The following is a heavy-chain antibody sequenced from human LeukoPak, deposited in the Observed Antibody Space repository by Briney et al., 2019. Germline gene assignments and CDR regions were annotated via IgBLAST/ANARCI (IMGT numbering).Heavy chain of an antibody. CDR3: ARIAEDSGSYWYYYYMDV. Sequence: GASVKVSCKASGYTFTSYGISWVRQAPGQGLEWMGWISAYNGNTNYAQKLQGRVTMTTDTSTSTAYMELRSLRSDDTAVYYCARIAEDSGSYWYYYYMDVWGKGTTVTISS. J-gene: IGHJ6*03. D-gene: IGHD1-26*01. CDR1: GYTFTSYG. CDR2: ISAYNGNT. V-gene: IGHV1-18*01.